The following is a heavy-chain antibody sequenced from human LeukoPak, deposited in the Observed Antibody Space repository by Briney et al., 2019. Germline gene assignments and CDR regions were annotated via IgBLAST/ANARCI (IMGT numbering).Heavy chain of an antibody. CDR2: INDSGGST. D-gene: IGHD3-3*01. J-gene: IGHJ1*01. CDR3: AKREYNFWSGYFF. CDR1: GFTFSSDA. Sequence: PGGSLRLSCVASGFTFSSDAMTWFRQAPGKGLEWVSSINDSGGSTYYADSVKGRFTISRDNSKNTLYLQMNSLRAEDTAVYYCAKREYNFWSGYFFWGQGTLVTVSS. V-gene: IGHV3-23*01.